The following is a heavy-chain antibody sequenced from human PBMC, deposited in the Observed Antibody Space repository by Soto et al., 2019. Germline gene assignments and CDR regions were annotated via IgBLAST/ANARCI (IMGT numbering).Heavy chain of an antibody. Sequence: PGGSLRLSCAASGFTFSDYYMSWIRQAPGKGLEWVSYISSSGSTIYYADSVKGRFTISRDNAKNSLYLQMNSLRAEDTAVYYCAREETGNYYDSSGYYYFLGSYYYYYGMDVWGQGTTVTVSS. V-gene: IGHV3-11*01. CDR2: ISSSGSTI. CDR3: AREETGNYYDSSGYYYFLGSYYYYYGMDV. D-gene: IGHD3-22*01. CDR1: GFTFSDYY. J-gene: IGHJ6*02.